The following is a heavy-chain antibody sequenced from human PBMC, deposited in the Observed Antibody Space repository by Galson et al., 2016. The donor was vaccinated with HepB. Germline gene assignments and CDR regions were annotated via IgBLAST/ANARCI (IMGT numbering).Heavy chain of an antibody. Sequence: SLRLSCAASGFRFSDHYMTWIRQAPGKGLEWIAHISNSSLYRSYADSVRGRFTISRDDAKNSLFLQMNSLRADDSAVYYCAKGLLMTCGQGTLVTVSS. J-gene: IGHJ5*02. V-gene: IGHV3-11*05. CDR3: AKGLLMT. CDR1: GFRFSDHY. D-gene: IGHD2-21*02. CDR2: ISNSSLYR.